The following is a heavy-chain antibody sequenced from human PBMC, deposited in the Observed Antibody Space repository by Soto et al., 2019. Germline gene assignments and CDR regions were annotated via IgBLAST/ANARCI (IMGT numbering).Heavy chain of an antibody. V-gene: IGHV4-34*01. CDR3: ARENIVVVVAINPTPTGYYYYGMDV. D-gene: IGHD2-15*01. Sequence: SETLSLTCAVYGGSFSGYYWSWIRQPPGKGLEWIGEINHSGSTNYNPSLKSRVTISVDTSKNQFSLKLSSVTAADTAVYYCARENIVVVVAINPTPTGYYYYGMDVWGQGTTVTVSS. J-gene: IGHJ6*02. CDR1: GGSFSGYY. CDR2: INHSGST.